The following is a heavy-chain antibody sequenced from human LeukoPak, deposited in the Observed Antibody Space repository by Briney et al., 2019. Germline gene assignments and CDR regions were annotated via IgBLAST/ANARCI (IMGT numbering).Heavy chain of an antibody. CDR1: GGTFSSYA. J-gene: IGHJ5*02. V-gene: IGHV1-69*06. CDR3: ARDRGSGRGWFAP. D-gene: IGHD3-10*01. CDR2: IIPIFGTA. Sequence: SVKVSCKASGGTFSSYAISWVRQAPGQGLEWMGGIIPIFGTANYAQKFQGRLTVTRDMSTSTVYMELSTLRSEDTAVYYCARDRGSGRGWFAPWGQGTLVTVSS.